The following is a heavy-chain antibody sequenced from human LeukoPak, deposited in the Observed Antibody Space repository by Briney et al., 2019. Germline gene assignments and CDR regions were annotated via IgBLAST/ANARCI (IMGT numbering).Heavy chain of an antibody. CDR2: IIPIFGTA. CDR1: GGTFSSYA. CDR3: ARVTYSSSSAALGLDY. J-gene: IGHJ4*02. V-gene: IGHV1-69*06. Sequence: SVKVSCKASGGTFSSYAISWVRQAPGQGLEWMGGIIPIFGTANYAQKFQGRVTITADKSTSTAYMELSSLRSEDTAVYYCARVTYSSSSAALGLDYWGQGTLVTVSS. D-gene: IGHD6-6*01.